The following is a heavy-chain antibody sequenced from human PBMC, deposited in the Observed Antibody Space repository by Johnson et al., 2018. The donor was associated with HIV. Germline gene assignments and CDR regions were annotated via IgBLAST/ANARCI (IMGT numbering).Heavy chain of an antibody. CDR2: ISYDGSNK. CDR1: GFTVSSNY. V-gene: IGHV3-30*18. CDR3: AKRGSGWPSDAFDI. Sequence: QVQLVESGGGVVRPGGSLRLSCAASGFTVSSNYMSWVRQAPGKGLEWVAVISYDGSNKYYADSVKGRFTISRDNSKNTLYLQMNSLRAEDTAVYYCAKRGSGWPSDAFDIWGQGTMVTVSS. J-gene: IGHJ3*02. D-gene: IGHD6-19*01.